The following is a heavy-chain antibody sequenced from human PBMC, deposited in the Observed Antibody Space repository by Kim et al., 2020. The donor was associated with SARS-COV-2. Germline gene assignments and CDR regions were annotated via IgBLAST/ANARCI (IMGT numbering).Heavy chain of an antibody. Sequence: SETLSLTCSVSGGSVSNSNYYWTWLRQPPGKGLEWIGYIYDTGSTNYNPSLKSRVTISLDRSKNYFSLKLTSVTAADTAVYYCARGVLGCSSPSCFRDNYFDPWGQGTQVIVSS. D-gene: IGHD2-2*01. V-gene: IGHV4-61*03. J-gene: IGHJ5*02. CDR1: GGSVSNSNYY. CDR2: IYDTGST. CDR3: ARGVLGCSSPSCFRDNYFDP.